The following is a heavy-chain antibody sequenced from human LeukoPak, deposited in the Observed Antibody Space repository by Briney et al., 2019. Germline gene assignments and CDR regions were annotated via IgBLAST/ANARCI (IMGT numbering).Heavy chain of an antibody. D-gene: IGHD2-21*01. CDR3: ASDPDHIDAFDI. Sequence: ASVKVSFQATVCTYTDYFMHWVGQAAGQGREWMGWINHNSGDTNYAQKYQARDTKTRDPSINTAYMELSRLRSDDTAVYYCASDPDHIDAFDIWGQGTMVTVS. V-gene: IGHV1-2*02. CDR1: VCTYTDYF. CDR2: INHNSGDT. J-gene: IGHJ3*02.